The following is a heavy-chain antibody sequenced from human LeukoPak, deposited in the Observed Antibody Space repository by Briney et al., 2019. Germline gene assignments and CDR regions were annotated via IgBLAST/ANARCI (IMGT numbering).Heavy chain of an antibody. Sequence: GGSLRLSCAASGFTFSSYAMRWVRQAPGKGLEYVSAISSNGGSTYYANSVKGRFTISRDNSKNTLYLQMGSLRAEDMAVYYCARKSDFWSGYNYYYGMDVWGQGTTVTVSS. CDR2: ISSNGGST. CDR1: GFTFSSYA. CDR3: ARKSDFWSGYNYYYGMDV. D-gene: IGHD3-3*01. V-gene: IGHV3-64*01. J-gene: IGHJ6*02.